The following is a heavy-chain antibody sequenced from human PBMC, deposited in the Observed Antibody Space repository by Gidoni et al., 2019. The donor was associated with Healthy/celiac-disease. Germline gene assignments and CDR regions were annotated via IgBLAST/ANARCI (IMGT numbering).Heavy chain of an antibody. J-gene: IGHJ3*01. CDR3: ARGYGVGAT. D-gene: IGHD1-26*01. CDR1: GFTFSSYA. Sequence: QVQLVESGGGVVQPGMSLRLSCAASGFTFSSYAMHWVRQAPGKGLEWVAVISYDGSNKYYADSVKGRFTISRDNSKNTLYLQMNSLRAEDTAVYYCARGYGVGATWGQGTMVTVSS. V-gene: IGHV3-30-3*01. CDR2: ISYDGSNK.